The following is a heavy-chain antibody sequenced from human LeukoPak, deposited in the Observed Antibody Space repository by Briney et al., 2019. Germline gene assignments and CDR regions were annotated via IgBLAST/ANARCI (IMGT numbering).Heavy chain of an antibody. CDR2: IYYSGNT. Sequence: SETLSLTCTVSGGSISSYYRSWIRQPPGKGLAWIGYIYYSGNTNYNPSLKSRVTISVDTSKNQFSLKLSSVTAADTAVYYCAKFTHYHGMDVWGKGTTFTVSS. V-gene: IGHV4-59*01. CDR3: AKFTHYHGMDV. CDR1: GGSISSYY. J-gene: IGHJ6*04.